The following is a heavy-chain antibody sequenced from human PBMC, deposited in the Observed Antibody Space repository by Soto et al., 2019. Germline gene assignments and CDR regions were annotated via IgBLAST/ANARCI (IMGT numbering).Heavy chain of an antibody. Sequence: QVQLVQSGAEVKKPGASVKVSCKASGYTFASYAMHWVRQAPGQRLEWMGWINTGNGNTKYSQKFQGRVTFTRDTSASTAYMELSSLRSEDTAVYYCAREVYSSSSHDYWGQGTLVTVSS. CDR1: GYTFASYA. V-gene: IGHV1-3*04. J-gene: IGHJ4*02. CDR2: INTGNGNT. CDR3: AREVYSSSSHDY. D-gene: IGHD6-13*01.